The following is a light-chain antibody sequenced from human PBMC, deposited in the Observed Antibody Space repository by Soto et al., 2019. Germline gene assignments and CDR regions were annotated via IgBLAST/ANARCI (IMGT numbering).Light chain of an antibody. Sequence: EIVMTQSPATLSVSPGERATLSFSASQSVSSSYLAWYQQKPGQAPRLLIYGASSRATGIPDRFSGSGSGTDFTLTINSLEPEDFAVYYCQHFGSSLRTFGQGTKVDIK. CDR1: QSVSSSY. J-gene: IGKJ1*01. V-gene: IGKV3-20*01. CDR3: QHFGSSLRT. CDR2: GAS.